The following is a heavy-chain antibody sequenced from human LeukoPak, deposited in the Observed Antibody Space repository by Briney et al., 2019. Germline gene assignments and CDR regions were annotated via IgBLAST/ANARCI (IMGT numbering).Heavy chain of an antibody. D-gene: IGHD6-6*01. CDR2: IYYNGNT. V-gene: IGHV4-39*07. J-gene: IGHJ5*02. CDR1: GGSISATTYY. CDR3: ARVGWGNAAAHPNWLDP. Sequence: SETLSLTCTVSGGSISATTYYWGWIRQPPGTGLEWIANIYYNGNTAYNPSLKSRATISIDTSKNQFSLKLNSVTAADTAVYYCARVGWGNAAAHPNWLDPWGQGILVTVSS.